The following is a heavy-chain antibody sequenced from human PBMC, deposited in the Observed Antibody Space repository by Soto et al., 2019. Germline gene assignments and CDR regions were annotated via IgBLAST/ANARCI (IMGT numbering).Heavy chain of an antibody. Sequence: GASVKVSCKASGYTLARYSRHWVRQAPGQRLEWMGWINAGNGNTKFSQKFQGRVTITRDTSASTAYMELRGLRSEDTAVYYCAILGTYYFDNSDNYFDFWGQGTPVTV. V-gene: IGHV1-3*01. CDR3: AILGTYYFDNSDNYFDF. CDR1: GYTLARYS. D-gene: IGHD3-22*01. J-gene: IGHJ4*02. CDR2: INAGNGNT.